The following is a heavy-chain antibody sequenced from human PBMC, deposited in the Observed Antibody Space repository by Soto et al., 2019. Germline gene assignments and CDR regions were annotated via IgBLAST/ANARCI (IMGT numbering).Heavy chain of an antibody. CDR2: IIPIFGTA. CDR3: ARTIFGVVINYYNWFDP. CDR1: GGTFSSCA. Sequence: QVQLVQSGAEVKKPGSSVKVSCKASGGTFSSCAISWVRQAPGQGLEWMGGIIPIFGTANYAQKFQGRVTITADKSTSTAYMELSSLRSEDTAVYYCARTIFGVVINYYNWFDPWGQGTLVTVSS. V-gene: IGHV1-69*06. J-gene: IGHJ5*02. D-gene: IGHD3-3*01.